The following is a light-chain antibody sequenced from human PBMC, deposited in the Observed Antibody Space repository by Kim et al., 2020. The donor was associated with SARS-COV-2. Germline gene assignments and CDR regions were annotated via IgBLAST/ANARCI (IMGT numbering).Light chain of an antibody. CDR1: NIGSKS. CDR2: YDS. J-gene: IGLJ3*02. Sequence: SYELTQPPSVSVAPGKTARITCGGNNIGSKSVHWYQQKPGQAPVLVIYYDSDRPSGIPERFSGSNSGNTATLTISWVEAGDEADYYCQVWDSSSDCWVFGGGTRLTVL. V-gene: IGLV3-21*04. CDR3: QVWDSSSDCWV.